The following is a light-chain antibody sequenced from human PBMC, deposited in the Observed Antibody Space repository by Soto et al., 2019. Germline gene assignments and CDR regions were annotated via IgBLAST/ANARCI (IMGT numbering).Light chain of an antibody. Sequence: DIQMTQSPSTLSASVGDRVTITCRASQSISSWLAWYQQKPGKAPKLLIYDASSLESGVPSRFSGSGSGTDFTLTISSLQPADFATYYCQQSYSTPFTFGPGTKVDIK. V-gene: IGKV1-5*01. CDR3: QQSYSTPFT. CDR1: QSISSW. CDR2: DAS. J-gene: IGKJ3*01.